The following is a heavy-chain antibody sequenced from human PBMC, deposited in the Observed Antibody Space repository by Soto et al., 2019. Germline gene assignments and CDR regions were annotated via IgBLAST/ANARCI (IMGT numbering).Heavy chain of an antibody. CDR3: VRVYFWSGIPVPDMDV. CDR2: INAGNGNT. D-gene: IGHD3-3*01. Sequence: ASAKVSCKASGYTFTSYAMHWVRQAPGQRLEWKGWINAGNGNTKYSQKFQSRVTITRDTSASTAYMEKSSLRSEDTAVYYCVRVYFWSGIPVPDMDVWGKETTVTVS. CDR1: GYTFTSYA. V-gene: IGHV1-3*01. J-gene: IGHJ6*03.